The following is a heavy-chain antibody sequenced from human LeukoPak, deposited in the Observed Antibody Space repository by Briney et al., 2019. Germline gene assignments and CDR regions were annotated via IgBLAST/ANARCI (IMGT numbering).Heavy chain of an antibody. CDR3: AKLPYGSVDY. Sequence: PGGSLRLSCAASGFSFSDYYMTWIRQAPGKGLEWVSTISTSGSNTYYADSVKGRFTISRDNSKSTLYLQMNSLRADDTAVYYCAKLPYGSVDYWGQGTLVTVSS. CDR1: GFSFSDYY. CDR2: ISTSGSNT. V-gene: IGHV3-23*01. J-gene: IGHJ4*01. D-gene: IGHD3-10*01.